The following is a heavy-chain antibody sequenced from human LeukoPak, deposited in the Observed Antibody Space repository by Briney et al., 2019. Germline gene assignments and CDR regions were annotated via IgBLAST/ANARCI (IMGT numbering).Heavy chain of an antibody. V-gene: IGHV3-7*01. Sequence: GGSLRLSCAASEFTFGNYWMSWVRQVPGKGPEWVANIRQDGNECYYVDSVKGRFTISRDNAKNSLYLQMNSLRVEDTAVYYCARDLSVITYDLTFDYWGQGTLVTVSS. CDR2: IRQDGNEC. CDR3: ARDLSVITYDLTFDY. D-gene: IGHD3-22*01. J-gene: IGHJ4*02. CDR1: EFTFGNYW.